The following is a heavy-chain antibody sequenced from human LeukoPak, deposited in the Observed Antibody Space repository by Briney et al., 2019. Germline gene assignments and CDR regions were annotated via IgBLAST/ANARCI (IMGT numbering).Heavy chain of an antibody. Sequence: GRSLRLSCTASGFTFGDYAMSWVHQAPGKGLEWVGFIRTKTYGRTTEYAASVKGRFTISRDDSKSIAYLQMNSLKTEDTAVYFCTRVSPTGYSYGYLRAFDIWGQGTMVTVSS. J-gene: IGHJ3*02. CDR3: TRVSPTGYSYGYLRAFDI. CDR1: GFTFGDYA. CDR2: IRTKTYGRTT. V-gene: IGHV3-49*04. D-gene: IGHD5-18*01.